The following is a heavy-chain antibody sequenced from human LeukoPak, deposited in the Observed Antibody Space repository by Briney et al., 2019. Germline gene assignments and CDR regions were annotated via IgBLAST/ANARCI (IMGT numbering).Heavy chain of an antibody. V-gene: IGHV3-15*01. Sequence: PGGSLRLSCAASGFSFSNAWMNWVRQAPGNGLEWVGRIRGKTDGGTTDYAAPVKGRFTISRDDSKNTLYLQMNSLKTEDTAVYFCTTEDYYYDSSGYYNFDYWGQGTLVTVSS. CDR1: GFSFSNAW. J-gene: IGHJ4*02. D-gene: IGHD3-22*01. CDR2: IRGKTDGGTT. CDR3: TTEDYYYDSSGYYNFDY.